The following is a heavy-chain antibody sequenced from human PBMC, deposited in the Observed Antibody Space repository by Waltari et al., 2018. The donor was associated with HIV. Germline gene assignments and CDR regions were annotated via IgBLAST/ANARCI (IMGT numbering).Heavy chain of an antibody. D-gene: IGHD3-3*01. CDR1: GGSFSGYY. J-gene: IGHJ4*02. V-gene: IGHV4-34*01. Sequence: QVQLQQWGEGLLKPSETLSLTCAVYGGSFSGYYWSWIRQPPGKGLEWIGEIKHSGSTNYDPSLKSRVTISVDTSKNQFSLKLSSVTAADTAVYYCATRHYDFWSGYYTNGGFDYWGQGTLVTVSS. CDR3: ATRHYDFWSGYYTNGGFDY. CDR2: IKHSGST.